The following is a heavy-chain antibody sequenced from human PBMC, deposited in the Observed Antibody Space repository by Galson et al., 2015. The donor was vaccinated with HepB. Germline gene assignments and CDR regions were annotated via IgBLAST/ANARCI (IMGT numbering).Heavy chain of an antibody. D-gene: IGHD3-16*01. CDR2: AGSGGSK. Sequence: SLRLSCAASGFTFSTYAMSWVRQAPGKGLEWVSYAGSGGSKYYADSVKGRFTISRDNSKNTLYLEVKSLRVEDTAVYYCAKMRGQTYRLSHFDYWGQGTLVTVSS. CDR1: GFTFSTYA. V-gene: IGHV3-23*01. J-gene: IGHJ4*02. CDR3: AKMRGQTYRLSHFDY.